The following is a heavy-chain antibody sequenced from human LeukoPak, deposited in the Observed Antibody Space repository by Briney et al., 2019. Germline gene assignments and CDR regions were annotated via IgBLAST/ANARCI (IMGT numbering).Heavy chain of an antibody. J-gene: IGHJ3*02. CDR1: GGSFSGYY. CDR2: INHSGST. Sequence: SETLSLTRAVYGGSFSGYYWSWLRQPPGKGLEWIGEINHSGSTNYNPSLKSRVTISVDTSKNQFSLKLSSVTAADTAVYYCARLPPKYYYDSSGYYRGAFDIWGQGTMVTVSS. CDR3: ARLPPKYYYDSSGYYRGAFDI. V-gene: IGHV4-34*01. D-gene: IGHD3-22*01.